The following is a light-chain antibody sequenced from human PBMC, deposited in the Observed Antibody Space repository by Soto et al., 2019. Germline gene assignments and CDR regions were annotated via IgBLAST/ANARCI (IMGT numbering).Light chain of an antibody. CDR2: DND. V-gene: IGLV1-51*01. CDR3: GTWDNTLTTGV. Sequence: QSVLTQPPSVSAAPGQKVTISCSGSGSNIGNNYVSWYQQLPGTAPKLLIYDNDKRPSGIPDRFSGSKSGTSATLDITGLQTGDEADYYCGTWDNTLTTGVFGGGTQLTVL. J-gene: IGLJ2*01. CDR1: GSNIGNNY.